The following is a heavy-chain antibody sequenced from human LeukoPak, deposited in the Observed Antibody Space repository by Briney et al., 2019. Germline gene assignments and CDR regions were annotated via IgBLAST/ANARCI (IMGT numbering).Heavy chain of an antibody. CDR3: ARRCVVPAAMSEWFDP. D-gene: IGHD2-2*01. CDR1: GGSISSSSYY. J-gene: IGHJ5*02. V-gene: IGHV4-39*01. CDR2: IYYSGST. Sequence: SETLSLTCTVSGGSISSSSYYWGWIRQPPGKGLEWIGSIYYSGSTYYNPSLKSRVTISVDTSKNQFSLKLSSVTAADTAVYYCARRCVVPAAMSEWFDPWGQGTLVTVSS.